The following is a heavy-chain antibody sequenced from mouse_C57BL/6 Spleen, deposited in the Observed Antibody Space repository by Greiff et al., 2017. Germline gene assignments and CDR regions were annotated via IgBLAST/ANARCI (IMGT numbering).Heavy chain of an antibody. CDR3: ARDLSPAWFAY. J-gene: IGHJ3*01. D-gene: IGHD6-1*01. V-gene: IGHV5-4*01. CDR1: GFTFSSYA. CDR2: ISDGGSYT. Sequence: VQVVESGGGLVKPGGSLKLSCAASGFTFSSYAMSWVRQTPEKRLEWVATISDGGSYTYYPDNVKGRFTISRDNAKNNLYLQMSHLKSEDTAMYYCARDLSPAWFAYWGQGTLVTVSA.